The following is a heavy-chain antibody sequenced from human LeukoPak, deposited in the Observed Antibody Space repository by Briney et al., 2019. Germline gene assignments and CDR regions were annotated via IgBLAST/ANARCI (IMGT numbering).Heavy chain of an antibody. CDR3: AKALGLMVYAPAGWDY. CDR1: GFTFSSYA. V-gene: IGHV3-23*01. Sequence: GGSLRLSCAASGFTFSSYAMSWVRQAPGKGLEWVSAISGSGGSTYYADSVKGRFTISRDNSKNTLYLQMNSLRAEDTAVYYCAKALGLMVYAPAGWDYWGQGTLVTVSS. J-gene: IGHJ4*02. CDR2: ISGSGGST. D-gene: IGHD2-8*01.